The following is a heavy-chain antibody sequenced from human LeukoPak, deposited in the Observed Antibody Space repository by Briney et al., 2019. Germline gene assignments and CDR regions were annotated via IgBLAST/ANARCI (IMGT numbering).Heavy chain of an antibody. CDR3: AKFGSGWYKGGYFDY. V-gene: IGHV1-18*01. D-gene: IGHD6-19*01. CDR2: ISAYNGNT. Sequence: ASVKVSCKASGYTFTSYGISWVRQAPGQGLEWMGWISAYNGNTNYAQKLQGRVTMTTDTSTSTAYMELRSLRSDHTAVYYCAKFGSGWYKGGYFDYWGQGTLVTVSS. CDR1: GYTFTSYG. J-gene: IGHJ4*02.